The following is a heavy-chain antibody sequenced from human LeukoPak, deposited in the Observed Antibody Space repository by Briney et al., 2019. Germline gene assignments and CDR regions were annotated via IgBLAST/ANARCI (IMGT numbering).Heavy chain of an antibody. CDR2: INSAGSST. V-gene: IGHV3-74*01. CDR3: ARTYYYDSRGYHDY. Sequence: GASLRLSCAASGFTFSSYWMHWVRQAPGKGLVSVSRINSAGSSTSYADSVKGRFTISRDNAKNTLYLQMNSLRAEDTAVYYCARTYYYDSRGYHDYWGQGTLVTVST. D-gene: IGHD3-22*01. J-gene: IGHJ4*02. CDR1: GFTFSSYW.